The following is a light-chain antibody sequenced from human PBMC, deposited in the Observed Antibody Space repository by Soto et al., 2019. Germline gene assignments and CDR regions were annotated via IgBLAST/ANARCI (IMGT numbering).Light chain of an antibody. CDR2: AAS. CDR1: QGISSW. V-gene: IGKV1-12*01. J-gene: IGKJ4*01. CDR3: QQADTFPLT. Sequence: DIQMTQSPSSVSASVGDRVTITCRAMQGISSWVAWYQQKPGKAPNLLIYAASCLQSGVPSRFSGSGAGTDFTLTISSLQPEDFATYYYQQADTFPLTFGGGTKVEI.